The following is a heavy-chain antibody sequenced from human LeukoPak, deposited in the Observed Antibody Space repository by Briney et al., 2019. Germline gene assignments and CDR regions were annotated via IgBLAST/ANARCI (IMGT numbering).Heavy chain of an antibody. CDR3: ARVTPLYHYYMDV. J-gene: IGHJ6*03. V-gene: IGHV4-59*01. CDR2: IYYSGST. Sequence: SETLSLTCTVSGGSISSYYWSWIRQPPGKGLEWIGYIYYSGSTNYNPSLKSRVTISVDTSKNQFSLKLSSVTAADTAVYYCARVTPLYHYYMDVWGKGTTVTVSS. CDR1: GGSISSYY.